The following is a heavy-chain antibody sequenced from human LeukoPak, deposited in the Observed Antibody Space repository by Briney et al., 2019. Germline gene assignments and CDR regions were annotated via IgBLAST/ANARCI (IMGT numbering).Heavy chain of an antibody. J-gene: IGHJ6*03. CDR2: ISSSSSYI. CDR1: GFTFSSYS. CDR3: ARGVLRGVMFYYYFMDV. Sequence: GGSLRLSCAASGFTFSSYSMNWVRQAPGKGLEWVSSISSSSSYIYYADSVKGRFTISRDNAKNSLYLQMNSLRAEDTAVYYCARGVLRGVMFYYYFMDVWGKGTTVTVSS. D-gene: IGHD3-10*01. V-gene: IGHV3-21*01.